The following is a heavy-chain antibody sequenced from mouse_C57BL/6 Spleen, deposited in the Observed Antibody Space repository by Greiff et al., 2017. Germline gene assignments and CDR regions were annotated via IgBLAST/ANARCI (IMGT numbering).Heavy chain of an antibody. CDR1: GYTFTDYN. J-gene: IGHJ2*01. V-gene: IGHV1-18*01. D-gene: IGHD1-1*01. Sequence: EVQLQQSGPELVKPGASVKIPCKASGYTFTDYNMDWVKQSHGKSLEWIGDINPNNGGTIYNQKFKGKATLTVDKSSSTAYMELRSLTSEDTAVYYCARGRAYYYGSSYVDYFGYWGQGTTLTVSS. CDR2: INPNNGGT. CDR3: ARGRAYYYGSSYVDYFGY.